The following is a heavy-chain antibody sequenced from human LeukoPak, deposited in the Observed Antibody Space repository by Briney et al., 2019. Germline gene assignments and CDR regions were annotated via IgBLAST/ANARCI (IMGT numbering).Heavy chain of an antibody. V-gene: IGHV1-18*01. CDR3: ARDWDGRSDCFDP. J-gene: IGHJ5*02. CDR1: GYSFITFG. D-gene: IGHD1-26*01. CDR2: ISGPSDDI. Sequence: ASVKVSCKASGYSFITFGIGWVRQAPGHGLEWMGYISGPSDDINYADNFQDRLTMTTDTSTSTAYMELRSLTSDDTAVYYCARDWDGRSDCFDPWGQGTLVIVSS.